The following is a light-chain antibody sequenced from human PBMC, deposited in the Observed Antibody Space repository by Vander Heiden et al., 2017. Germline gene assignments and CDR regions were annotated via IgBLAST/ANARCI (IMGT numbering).Light chain of an antibody. CDR2: RTS. CDR3: QHYDELRPMYT. J-gene: IGKJ2*01. Sequence: DIQMTQSPSSLSASVGDRVTISCQASQDIGDSVNWYQQKPGKAPKLLIYRTSNLEEGVKSRFSGSGYVTDFTFSISSLQPEDIATYYCQHYDELRPMYTFGQGTKIE. CDR1: QDIGDS. V-gene: IGKV1-33*01.